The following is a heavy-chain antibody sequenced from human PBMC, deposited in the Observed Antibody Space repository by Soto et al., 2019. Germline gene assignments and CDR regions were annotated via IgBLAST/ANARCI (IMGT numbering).Heavy chain of an antibody. CDR2: INHSGST. J-gene: IGHJ4*02. CDR3: ARGRESRYYDSSGRYFDY. Sequence: KTSETLSLTCAVYGGSFSGYYWRWIRQPPGKGLEWIGEINHSGSTNYNPSLKSRVTISVDTSKNQFSLKLSSVTAADTAVYYCARGRESRYYDSSGRYFDYWGQGTLVTSPQ. D-gene: IGHD3-22*01. CDR1: GGSFSGYY. V-gene: IGHV4-34*01.